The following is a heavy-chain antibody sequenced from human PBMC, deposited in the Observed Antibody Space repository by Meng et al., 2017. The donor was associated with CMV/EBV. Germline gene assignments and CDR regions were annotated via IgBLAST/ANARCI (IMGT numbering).Heavy chain of an antibody. Sequence: GGSLRLSCAASGFTFSSYSMNWVRQAPGKGLEWVSSISSSSSYIYYADSVKGRFTISRDNAKNSLYLQMNSLRAEDTAVYYCARWDIVTTFRKDYYYYGMDVWGQGTTVTVSS. CDR1: GFTFSSYS. CDR3: ARWDIVTTFRKDYYYYGMDV. J-gene: IGHJ6*02. V-gene: IGHV3-21*01. CDR2: ISSSSSYI. D-gene: IGHD5-12*01.